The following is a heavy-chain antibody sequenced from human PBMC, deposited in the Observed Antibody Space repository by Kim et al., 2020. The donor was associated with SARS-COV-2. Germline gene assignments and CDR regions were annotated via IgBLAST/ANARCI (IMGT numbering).Heavy chain of an antibody. D-gene: IGHD3-22*01. V-gene: IGHV4-39*01. CDR2: IDYTGNI. CDR1: GGSISSSDFY. J-gene: IGHJ5*02. CDR3: ASHPHYFHTSGGFDP. Sequence: SETLSLTCTVSGGSISSSDFYWGWIRQPPGKRLEWIGTIDYTGNIYHNPSLKSRLTLSVDTSKNLFSLKLNSVTAADTAIYYCASHPHYFHTSGGFDPWGQGTLVTVSS.